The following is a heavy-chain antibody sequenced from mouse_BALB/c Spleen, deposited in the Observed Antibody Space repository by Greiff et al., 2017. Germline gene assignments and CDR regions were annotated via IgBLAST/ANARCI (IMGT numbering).Heavy chain of an antibody. V-gene: IGHV1S56*01. Sequence: VKVVESGPELVKPGASVRISCKASGYTFTSYYIHWVKQRPGQGLEWIGWIYPGNVNTKYNEKFKGKATLTADKSSSTAYMQLSSLTSEDSAVYFCARGLPLYAMDYWGQGTSVTVSS. CDR2: IYPGNVNT. J-gene: IGHJ4*01. CDR3: ARGLPLYAMDY. CDR1: GYTFTSYY.